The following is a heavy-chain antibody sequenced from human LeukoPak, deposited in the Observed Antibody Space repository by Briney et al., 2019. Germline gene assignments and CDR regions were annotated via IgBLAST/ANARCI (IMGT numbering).Heavy chain of an antibody. J-gene: IGHJ4*02. CDR3: ASGLWTYGY. V-gene: IGHV3-48*04. D-gene: IGHD3-10*01. CDR1: GLTVSSYS. CDR2: ISSSSSTI. Sequence: GGSLRLSCAASGLTVSSYSMNWVRQAPGKGLEWVSYISSSSSTIYYADSVKGRFTISRDNAKKSLFLQMNSLRAEDTAVYYCASGLWTYGYWGQGTLVTVSS.